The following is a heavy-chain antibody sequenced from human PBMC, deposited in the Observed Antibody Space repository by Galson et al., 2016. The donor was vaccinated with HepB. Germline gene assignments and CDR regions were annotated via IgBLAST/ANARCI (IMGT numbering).Heavy chain of an antibody. J-gene: IGHJ3*02. D-gene: IGHD6-19*01. V-gene: IGHV3-30*09. CDR2: ITVNGNNK. CDR3: AREGFSSGRAWNFDI. Sequence: SLRLSCTASGFLLSGSVIHWVRQAPGQGLEWMALITVNGNNKQFADTVKGRVAMSRDTYLKTVDLQMNSLRPEDSAVYYCAREGFSSGRAWNFDIWGQGTVVSVSS. CDR1: GFLLSGSV.